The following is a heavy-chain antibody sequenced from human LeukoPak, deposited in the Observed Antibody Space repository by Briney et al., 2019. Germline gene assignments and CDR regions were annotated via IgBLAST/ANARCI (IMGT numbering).Heavy chain of an antibody. Sequence: KPSETLSLTCTVSGYSISSGYYWGWIRQPPGKGLEWTGSIDHSGSTYYNPSLKSRVTISVDTSKNQFSLKLSSVTAADTAFYYCARVRMGYCTTTRCHDAFDIWGQGTMVTVSS. D-gene: IGHD2-2*01. CDR3: ARVRMGYCTTTRCHDAFDI. CDR1: GYSISSGYY. CDR2: IDHSGST. V-gene: IGHV4-38-2*02. J-gene: IGHJ3*02.